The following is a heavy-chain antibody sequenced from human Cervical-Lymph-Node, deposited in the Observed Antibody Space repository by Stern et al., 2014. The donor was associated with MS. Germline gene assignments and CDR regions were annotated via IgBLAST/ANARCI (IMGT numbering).Heavy chain of an antibody. Sequence: QITLKESGPVLVKPTETLTLTCSVSGLSLSNPSVGVSWIRQPPGKALEWLAHICSTDEKSYSTSLESRLTISRGTSKSQVVLTMTNMDPVDTATYYCARSYSGTYLDWFDPWGQGTLVTVSS. CDR2: ICSTDEK. J-gene: IGHJ5*02. CDR3: ARSYSGTYLDWFDP. D-gene: IGHD1-26*01. V-gene: IGHV2-26*01. CDR1: GLSLSNPSVG.